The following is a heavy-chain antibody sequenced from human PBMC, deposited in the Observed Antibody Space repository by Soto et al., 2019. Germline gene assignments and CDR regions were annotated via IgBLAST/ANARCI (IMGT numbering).Heavy chain of an antibody. V-gene: IGHV1-69*12. CDR1: GGTFSSYA. CDR2: IIPIFGTA. CDR3: ARGGYCSGGSCYSHPFDY. J-gene: IGHJ4*02. D-gene: IGHD2-15*01. Sequence: QVQLVQSGAEVKKPGSSVKVSCKASGGTFSSYAISWVRQAPGQGLEWMGGIIPIFGTANYAQKFQGRVTITANESTSTASMELSSLRSEDTAVYYCARGGYCSGGSCYSHPFDYWGQGTLVTVSS.